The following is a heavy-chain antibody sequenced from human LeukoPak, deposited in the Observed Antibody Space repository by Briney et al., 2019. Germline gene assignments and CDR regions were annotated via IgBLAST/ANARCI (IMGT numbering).Heavy chain of an antibody. CDR1: GFTFSSFA. V-gene: IGHV3-23*01. CDR2: ISGSGEST. CDR3: AKDAIGQHRPYYFDC. J-gene: IGHJ4*02. Sequence: PGGSLRLSCAASGFTFSSFAMSWVRQAPGKGLEWVSSISGSGESTYYADYVKGRFTVSRDNSKNTLNLQLNSLRAEDTAVYYCAKDAIGQHRPYYFDCWGQGTLVTVSS. D-gene: IGHD2-2*01.